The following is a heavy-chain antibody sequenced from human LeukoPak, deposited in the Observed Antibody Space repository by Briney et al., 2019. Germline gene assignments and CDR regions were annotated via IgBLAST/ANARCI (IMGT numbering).Heavy chain of an antibody. CDR3: ARDISGGYSFDY. D-gene: IGHD1-26*01. V-gene: IGHV3-30-3*01. CDR2: LSWDGNIK. CDR1: GFTLSSHA. J-gene: IGHJ4*02. Sequence: GGSLRLSCAASGFTLSSHAMHGVRQAPGKGLEWVSFLSWDGNIKYYTDSVKGRFTSSRDNSRNTLYLQMNSLGPQDTAVYYCARDISGGYSFDYWGQGTLVTVSS.